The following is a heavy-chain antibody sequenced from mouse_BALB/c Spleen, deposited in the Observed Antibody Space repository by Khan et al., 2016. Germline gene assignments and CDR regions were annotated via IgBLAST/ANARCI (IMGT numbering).Heavy chain of an antibody. J-gene: IGHJ1*01. CDR1: GYTFTNYG. Sequence: QIQLVQSGPELKKPGKTVKISCKASGYTFTNYGMNWVKQAPGKGLKWMGWINTYSGESTYADDFKGRFAFSLDTSANTAYLQINNLKNEDTATDFCARYRYYYGSSRYFDVWGEGTTVTVSS. CDR3: ARYRYYYGSSRYFDV. D-gene: IGHD1-1*01. V-gene: IGHV9-3-1*01. CDR2: INTYSGES.